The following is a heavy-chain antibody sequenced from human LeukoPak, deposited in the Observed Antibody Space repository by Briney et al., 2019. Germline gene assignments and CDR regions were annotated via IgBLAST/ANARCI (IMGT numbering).Heavy chain of an antibody. CDR1: GYIFTDHY. Sequence: ATVKISCQASGYIFTDHYIQWVQQAPGKGLEWMGRVDPDDGRTIYAERFQGRLTITADTSTDTVYMELTSLKSADTAVYYCARVDGDTPHVWPLHPWGQGTLVTVSS. J-gene: IGHJ5*02. D-gene: IGHD2-8*01. V-gene: IGHV1-69-2*01. CDR3: ARVDGDTPHVWPLHP. CDR2: VDPDDGRT.